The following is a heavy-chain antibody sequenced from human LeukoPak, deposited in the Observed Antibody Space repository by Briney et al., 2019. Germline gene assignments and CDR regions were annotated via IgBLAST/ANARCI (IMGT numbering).Heavy chain of an antibody. CDR2: ISGSGGST. D-gene: IGHD3-3*01. Sequence: PGGSLRLSCAASGFTFSSYAMSWVRQAPGKGLEWVSAISGSGGSTYYADSVKGRFTISRDNSKNTLYLQMNSLRAEDTAVYYCARTPGTRLRFLEWLTYYYMDVWGKGTTVTVSS. V-gene: IGHV3-23*01. J-gene: IGHJ6*03. CDR1: GFTFSSYA. CDR3: ARTPGTRLRFLEWLTYYYMDV.